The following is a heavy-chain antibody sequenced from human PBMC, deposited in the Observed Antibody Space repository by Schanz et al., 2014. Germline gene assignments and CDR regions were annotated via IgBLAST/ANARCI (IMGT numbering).Heavy chain of an antibody. J-gene: IGHJ6*02. CDR1: GFTFSSYG. CDR3: VKDLQRELLRDDHYYGMDV. D-gene: IGHD1-26*01. Sequence: QVQLVESGGGVVQPGRSLRLSCATSGFTFSSYGMHWVRQVPGKGLEWVAVIWFDGNNKYYADSVKGRFTISRDNSKNTLYLQMNSLRAEDTAVYYCVKDLQRELLRDDHYYGMDVWGQGTTVTVSS. CDR2: IWFDGNNK. V-gene: IGHV3-33*06.